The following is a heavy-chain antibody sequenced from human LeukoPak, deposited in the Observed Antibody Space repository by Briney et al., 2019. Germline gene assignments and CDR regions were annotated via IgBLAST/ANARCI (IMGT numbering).Heavy chain of an antibody. V-gene: IGHV3-7*01. CDR1: GFTFSNYW. J-gene: IGHJ4*02. CDR3: VRDRGWFHFDL. D-gene: IGHD3-10*01. CDR2: IKFDGSEK. Sequence: GGSLRLSCAASGFTFSNYWMSWVRQAPGKGLEWVANIKFDGSEKFYVDSVKGRFTISRDNTKNSLFLQLNSLRAEDTAVYYCVRDRGWFHFDLWGQGTLVTVSS.